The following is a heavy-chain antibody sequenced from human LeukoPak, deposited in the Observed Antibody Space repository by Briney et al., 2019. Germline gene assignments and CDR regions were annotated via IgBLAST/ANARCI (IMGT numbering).Heavy chain of an antibody. V-gene: IGHV1-18*01. CDR3: AREVCGGSCIEFVY. CDR2: ISAYNGNT. J-gene: IGHJ4*02. Sequence: ASVKISCKASGYTFTSYGISWLRQAPGQGLEWMGWISAYNGNTNYAQKLQGRVTMTTDTSTSTAYMELRSLRSDDTAVYYCAREVCGGSCIEFVYWGQGTLDTVSS. CDR1: GYTFTSYG. D-gene: IGHD2-15*01.